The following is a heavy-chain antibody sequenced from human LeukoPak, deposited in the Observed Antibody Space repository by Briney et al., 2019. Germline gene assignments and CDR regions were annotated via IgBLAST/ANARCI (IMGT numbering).Heavy chain of an antibody. V-gene: IGHV3-21*01. CDR1: GFTFNNYN. CDR2: ISSSSSYI. Sequence: SGGSLRLSCGASGFTFNNYNMNWVRQAPGKGLEWVSSISSSSSYIYYADSVKGRFTISRDNAKNSLYLQMNSLRVEDTAVYYCARDRDFDYWGQGTLVTVSS. J-gene: IGHJ4*02. CDR3: ARDRDFDY. D-gene: IGHD5-24*01.